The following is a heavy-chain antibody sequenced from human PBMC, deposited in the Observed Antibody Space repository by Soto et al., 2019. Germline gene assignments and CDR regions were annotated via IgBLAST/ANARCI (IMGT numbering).Heavy chain of an antibody. D-gene: IGHD6-19*01. Sequence: GGSLRLSCAASGFTFSNAWMNWVRQAPGKGLEWVGRIKSKTDGGTTDYAAPVKGRFTISRDDSKNTLYLQMNSLKTEDTAVYYCTTGFWQWLTLYGMDVWGQGTTVTVSS. J-gene: IGHJ6*02. CDR1: GFTFSNAW. CDR3: TTGFWQWLTLYGMDV. CDR2: IKSKTDGGTT. V-gene: IGHV3-15*07.